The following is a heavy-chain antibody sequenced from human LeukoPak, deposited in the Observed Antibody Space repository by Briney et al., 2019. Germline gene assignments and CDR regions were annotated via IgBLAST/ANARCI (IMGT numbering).Heavy chain of an antibody. D-gene: IGHD6-13*01. CDR2: ISYDGSNK. Sequence: GGSLRLSCAASGFTFSSYAMHWVRQAPGKGLEWVAVISYDGSNKYYADSVKGRFTISRDNSKNTLYPQMNSLRAEDTAVYYCARRSSSLRRYYYYMDVWGKGTTVTVSS. CDR3: ARRSSSLRRYYYYMDV. CDR1: GFTFSSYA. J-gene: IGHJ6*03. V-gene: IGHV3-30*04.